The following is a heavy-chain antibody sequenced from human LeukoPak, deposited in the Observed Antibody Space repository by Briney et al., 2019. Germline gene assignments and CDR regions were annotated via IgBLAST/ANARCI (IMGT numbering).Heavy chain of an antibody. V-gene: IGHV5-51*01. CDR2: IYPSDSDI. D-gene: IGHD2-2*01. Sequence: GESLKISCKGSGYRFTNYWIGWVRQMPGKGLEWMGIIYPSDSDIRYSPSFQGQVTISADKSITTAYLQWRSLKASDTAMYYCCGGDSTNAFDICGQGTMVTVSS. J-gene: IGHJ3*02. CDR1: GYRFTNYW. CDR3: CGGDSTNAFDI.